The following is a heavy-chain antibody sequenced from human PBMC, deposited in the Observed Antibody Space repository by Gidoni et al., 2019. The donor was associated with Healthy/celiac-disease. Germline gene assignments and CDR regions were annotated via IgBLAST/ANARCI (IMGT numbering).Heavy chain of an antibody. CDR1: GGSFSGYY. CDR2: INHSGST. D-gene: IGHD3-22*01. Sequence: QVQLQQWGAGLLKPSETLSLTCAVYGGSFSGYYWSWIRQPPGKGLEWIGEINHSGSTNYNPSLKSRVTISVDTSKNQFSLKLSSVTAADTAVYYCARGPRYYDSSGYPYWGQGTLVTVSS. J-gene: IGHJ4*02. CDR3: ARGPRYYDSSGYPY. V-gene: IGHV4-34*01.